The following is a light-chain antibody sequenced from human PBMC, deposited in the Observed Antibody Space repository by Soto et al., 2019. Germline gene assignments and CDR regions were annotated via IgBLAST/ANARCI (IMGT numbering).Light chain of an antibody. CDR2: DAS. J-gene: IGKJ5*01. Sequence: EIVMTQSPATLSVSPGERATLSCRASQSVRSNLAWYQQKPGQAPRLLIYDASTRATGIPARFSGSGSGTEFALTISSLQSEDLAIYYCQQYNSWSSITFGQGTRLEIK. CDR3: QQYNSWSSIT. V-gene: IGKV3-15*01. CDR1: QSVRSN.